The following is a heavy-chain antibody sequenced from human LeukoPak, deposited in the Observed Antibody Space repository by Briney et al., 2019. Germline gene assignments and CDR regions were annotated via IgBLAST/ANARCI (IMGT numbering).Heavy chain of an antibody. CDR2: ISYDGSNK. V-gene: IGHV3-30*18. J-gene: IGHJ1*01. Sequence: GGSLRLSCAASGFTFSSYGMHWVRQAPGKGLEWVAVISYDGSNKYYADSVKGRFTISRDNSKNTLYLQMNSLRAEDTAVYYCAKPSGGYPPPEYSQHWGQGTLVTVSS. D-gene: IGHD2-8*02. CDR1: GFTFSSYG. CDR3: AKPSGGYPPPEYSQH.